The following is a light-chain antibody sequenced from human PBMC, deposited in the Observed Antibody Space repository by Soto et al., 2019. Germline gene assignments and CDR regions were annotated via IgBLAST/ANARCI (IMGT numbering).Light chain of an antibody. CDR3: QQYGSSGT. Sequence: EIVLTHSPATLSLSPWEIATLSCRASQSVYNYLAWYQQKPGQAPRLLIYGASNRATGIPDRFSGSGSGTDFTLTISRLEPEDFAVYYCQQYGSSGTFGQGTKVDI. J-gene: IGKJ1*01. CDR1: QSVYNY. V-gene: IGKV3-20*01. CDR2: GAS.